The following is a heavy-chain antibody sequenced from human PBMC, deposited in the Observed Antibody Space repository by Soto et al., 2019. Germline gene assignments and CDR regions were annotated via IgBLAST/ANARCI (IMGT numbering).Heavy chain of an antibody. D-gene: IGHD6-13*01. CDR3: XRESSSSCHDY. Sequence: QVQLVQSGAEVKKPGASVKVSCKASGYTFTSYGISWVRQAPGQGLEWMGWISAYNGNTNYAQKLQGRVTMTTDTSTSTAYMEXRXXXXXXXXXXXXXRESSSSCHDYWGQGTLVTVSS. CDR2: ISAYNGNT. J-gene: IGHJ4*02. V-gene: IGHV1-18*01. CDR1: GYTFTSYG.